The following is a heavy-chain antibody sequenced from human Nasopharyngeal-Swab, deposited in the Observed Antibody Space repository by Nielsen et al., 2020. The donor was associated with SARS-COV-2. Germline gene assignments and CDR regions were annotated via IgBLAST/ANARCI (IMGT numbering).Heavy chain of an antibody. CDR1: GGSISSGDYY. CDR2: IYYSGST. J-gene: IGHJ3*02. Sequence: SETLSLTCTVSGGSISSGDYYWSWIRQPPGKGLEWIGYIYYSGSTHYNPSLKSRVTISVDTSKNQFSLKLNSVTAADTAVYYCARTFLTRAATNAFDIWGQGTMVTVSS. D-gene: IGHD2-15*01. CDR3: ARTFLTRAATNAFDI. V-gene: IGHV4-30-4*08.